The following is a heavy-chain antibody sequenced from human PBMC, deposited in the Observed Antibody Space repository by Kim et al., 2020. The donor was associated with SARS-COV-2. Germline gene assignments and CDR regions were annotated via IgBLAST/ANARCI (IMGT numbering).Heavy chain of an antibody. J-gene: IGHJ4*02. Sequence: GNKGYAQKFQGRVTMTRNTSISTAYMELRSLRSEDTAVYYCARGPRLQDYWGQGTLVTVSS. CDR2: GNK. V-gene: IGHV1-8*01. D-gene: IGHD6-25*01. CDR3: ARGPRLQDY.